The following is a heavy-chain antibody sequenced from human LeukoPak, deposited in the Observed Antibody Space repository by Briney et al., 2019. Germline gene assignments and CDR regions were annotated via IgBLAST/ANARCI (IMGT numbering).Heavy chain of an antibody. Sequence: ASVKVSCKASGYTFTSYYMHWVRQAPGQGLEWMGIINPSGGSTSYAQKFQGRVTMTRDTSTSTVYMELSSLRSEDTAVYYCAREAPMVWGVIITNCNWFDPWGQGTLVTVSS. V-gene: IGHV1-46*01. CDR1: GYTFTSYY. D-gene: IGHD3-10*01. CDR2: INPSGGST. CDR3: AREAPMVWGVIITNCNWFDP. J-gene: IGHJ5*02.